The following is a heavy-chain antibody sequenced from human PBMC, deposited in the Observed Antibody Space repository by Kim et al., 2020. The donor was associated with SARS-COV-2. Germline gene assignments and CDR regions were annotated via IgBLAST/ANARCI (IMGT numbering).Heavy chain of an antibody. Sequence: ASVKVSCKASGYTFTGYYMHWVRQAPGQGLEWMGWINPNSGGTNYAQKFQGWVTMTRDTSISTAYMELSRLRSDDTAVYYCARGPPLRRHTVVTPLGWFDPWGQGTLVTVSS. D-gene: IGHD2-21*02. CDR1: GYTFTGYY. CDR3: ARGPPLRRHTVVTPLGWFDP. CDR2: INPNSGGT. J-gene: IGHJ5*02. V-gene: IGHV1-2*04.